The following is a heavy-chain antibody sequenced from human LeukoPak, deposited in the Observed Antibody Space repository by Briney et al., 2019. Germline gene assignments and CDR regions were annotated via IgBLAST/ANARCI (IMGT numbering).Heavy chain of an antibody. J-gene: IGHJ4*02. D-gene: IGHD3-22*01. CDR2: INWNGGTT. CDR3: ARDKHYYDSSNYV. CDR1: GFTFNDYG. Sequence: GGSLRLSCAAPGFTFNDYGMSWVRQGPGKGLEWVSGINWNGGTTGYADSVKGRFTISRDNAKNSLYLQMNSLRAEDTALYYCARDKHYYDSSNYVWGQGTLVTVSS. V-gene: IGHV3-20*04.